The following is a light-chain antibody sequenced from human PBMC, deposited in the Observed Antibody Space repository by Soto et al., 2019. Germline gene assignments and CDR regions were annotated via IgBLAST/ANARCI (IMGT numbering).Light chain of an antibody. J-gene: IGKJ2*01. Sequence: DIQLTQSPSFLSASVGDSVTITCQASQDISNFLNWNHQRPGKAPKLLISDASSLQGGVPSRYRGSGAGTKFVLTITSLQPEDIGSYYCQQYEDVPTFGQGTKVGVK. CDR2: DAS. CDR3: QQYEDVPT. CDR1: QDISNF. V-gene: IGKV1-33*01.